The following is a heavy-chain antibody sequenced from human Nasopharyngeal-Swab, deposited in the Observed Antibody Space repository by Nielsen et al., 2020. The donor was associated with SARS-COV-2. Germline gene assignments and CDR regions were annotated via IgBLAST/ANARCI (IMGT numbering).Heavy chain of an antibody. D-gene: IGHD3-10*01. CDR1: GYTFTGYY. CDR3: ARDRYGSESFLGY. CDR2: ISPNSGGT. V-gene: IGHV1-2*02. J-gene: IGHJ4*02. Sequence: ASVKVSCKTSGYTFTGYYMHWVRQAPGQGLEWMGWISPNSGGTNYAQIFQGRVTMTSDTSINTAYMELRRLRSDDTAVYYCARDRYGSESFLGYWGQGTLVTVSS.